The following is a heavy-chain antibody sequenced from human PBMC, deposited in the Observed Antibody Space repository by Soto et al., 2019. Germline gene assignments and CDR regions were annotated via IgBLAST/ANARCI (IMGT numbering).Heavy chain of an antibody. V-gene: IGHV1-69*13. CDR3: ARARGVCFSDYYYGMDV. CDR1: GGTFSSYA. J-gene: IGHJ6*02. Sequence: SVKVSCKASGGTFSSYAISWVRQAPGQGLEWMGGIIPIFGTANYAQKFQGRVTITADESTSTAYMELSSLRSEDTAVYYCARARGVCFSDYYYGMDVWGQGTTVTVSS. D-gene: IGHD3-10*01. CDR2: IIPIFGTA.